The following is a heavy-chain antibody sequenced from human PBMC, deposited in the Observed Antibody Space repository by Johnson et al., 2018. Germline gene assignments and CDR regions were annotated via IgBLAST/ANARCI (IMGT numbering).Heavy chain of an antibody. V-gene: IGHV3-21*01. CDR3: WKDDAKRLGDAFDL. CDR1: GITFIGYS. D-gene: IGHD5-24*01. CDR2: ISMSSLYI. Sequence: VQLVASGGGLVKPGGSLRLSCAASGITFIGYSMNWVRQAPGKGLEWVSSISMSSLYIYYADSVKGRFTISRDNAKHSLYLGMNNLRAEDTAVYYCWKDDAKRLGDAFDLWGRGTMVTVSS. J-gene: IGHJ3*01.